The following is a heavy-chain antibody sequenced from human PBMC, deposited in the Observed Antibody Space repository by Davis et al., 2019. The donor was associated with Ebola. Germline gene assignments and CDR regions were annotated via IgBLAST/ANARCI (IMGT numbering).Heavy chain of an antibody. CDR3: ARGWLRSKFDY. CDR2: TYYYRSQWYI. Sequence: HSQTLSLTCAISGDSVSSKSATWNWIRQSPSRGLEWLGRTYYYRSQWYIDYAVSVKSRITINPDTSKNQFSLQLNSVTPEDTAVYYCARGWLRSKFDYWGQGTLVTVSS. CDR1: GDSVSSKSAT. J-gene: IGHJ4*02. V-gene: IGHV6-1*01. D-gene: IGHD5-12*01.